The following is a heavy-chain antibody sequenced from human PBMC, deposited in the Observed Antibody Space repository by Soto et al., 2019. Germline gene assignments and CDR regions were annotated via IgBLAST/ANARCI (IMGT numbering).Heavy chain of an antibody. CDR1: GGSFSGYY. J-gene: IGHJ6*04. CDR2: INHSGST. V-gene: IGHV4-34*01. Sequence: SETLSLTCAVYGGSFSGYYWSWIRQPPGKGLEWIGEINHSGSTNYNPSLKSRVTISVDTSKNQFSLKLSSVTAADTAVYYCARGRNAYYYYYGMDVWGKGTTVTVSS. CDR3: ARGRNAYYYYYGMDV.